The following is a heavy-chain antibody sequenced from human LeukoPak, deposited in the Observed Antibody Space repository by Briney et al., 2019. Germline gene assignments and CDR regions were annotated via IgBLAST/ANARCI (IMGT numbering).Heavy chain of an antibody. V-gene: IGHV1-69*13. CDR2: IIPIFGTA. J-gene: IGHJ4*02. CDR3: ARRGAAGWNDVYYFDY. D-gene: IGHD1-1*01. Sequence: SVKVSCKATGGTFSSYASSWVRQAPGQRLEWMGGIIPIFGTANYAQKFQGRVAITADESTSTAYMELSSLRSEDTAVYYCARRGAAGWNDVYYFDYWGQGTLVTVSS. CDR1: GGTFSSYA.